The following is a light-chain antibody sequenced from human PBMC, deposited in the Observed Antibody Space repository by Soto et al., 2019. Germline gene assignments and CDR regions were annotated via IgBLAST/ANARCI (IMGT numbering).Light chain of an antibody. CDR3: QERSYWLT. Sequence: EIVLTQSPATPSFSPGERATHSCRAIQSVSSYLSWSQHKPGQAPRLLIYDASNRATGIPARFSGSESGTDSTFSISVIEPTGFAVYYCQERSYWLTFGGGTKVEVK. CDR1: QSVSSY. V-gene: IGKV3-11*01. J-gene: IGKJ4*01. CDR2: DAS.